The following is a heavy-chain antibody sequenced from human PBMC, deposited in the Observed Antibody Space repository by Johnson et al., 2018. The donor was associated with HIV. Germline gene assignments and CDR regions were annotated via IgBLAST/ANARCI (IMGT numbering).Heavy chain of an antibody. CDR3: ARLPSGYSRDAFNI. CDR1: GFTFSSHW. D-gene: IGHD5-18*01. J-gene: IGHJ3*02. CDR2: INSDGSST. Sequence: VQLVESGGGLVQPGGSLRLSCAASGFTFSSHWMHWVRQAPGKGLVWVSRINSDGSSTNYADSVKGRFTISRDNAKNTLYLQMNSLRAEDTAVYYCARLPSGYSRDAFNIWGQGTMVTVSS. V-gene: IGHV3-74*01.